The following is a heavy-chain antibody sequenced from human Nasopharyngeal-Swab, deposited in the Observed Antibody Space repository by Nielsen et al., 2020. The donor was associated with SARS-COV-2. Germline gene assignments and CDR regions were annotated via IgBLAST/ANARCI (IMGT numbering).Heavy chain of an antibody. Sequence: SGPTLVKPTQTLTLTCTFSGFSLSTSGVGVGWIRQPPGKALEWLALISWDDDKRYSPSLKSRLTITKDTSKNQVVLTMTNMDPVDTATYYCARQGDYDILTGYGYWGQGTLVTVSS. CDR3: ARQGDYDILTGYGY. D-gene: IGHD3-9*01. CDR1: GFSLSTSGVG. CDR2: ISWDDDK. J-gene: IGHJ4*02. V-gene: IGHV2-5*02.